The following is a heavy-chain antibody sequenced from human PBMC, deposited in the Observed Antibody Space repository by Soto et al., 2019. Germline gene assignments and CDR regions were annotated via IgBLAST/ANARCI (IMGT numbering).Heavy chain of an antibody. CDR2: ISNSGSSI. CDR1: GFTFSDYY. CDR3: ARVGGLVAVADPHGMAV. D-gene: IGHD2-15*01. V-gene: IGHV3-11*01. J-gene: IGHJ6*02. Sequence: QVQLVESGGGLVKPGGSLRLSCAASGFTFSDYYMSWIRQAPGKGLEWVSYISNSGSSIYYADSVKGRFTISRDNSKNSLFLQLNSLRAEDTAVYYCARVGGLVAVADPHGMAVWGQGTTVTVSS.